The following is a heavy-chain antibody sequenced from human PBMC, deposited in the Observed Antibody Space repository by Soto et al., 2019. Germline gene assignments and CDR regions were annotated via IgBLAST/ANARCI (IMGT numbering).Heavy chain of an antibody. J-gene: IGHJ6*03. CDR1: SGSISSSNW. CDR3: ASNRVGDDYYYYYMDV. CDR2: IYHSGST. V-gene: IGHV4-4*02. Sequence: QVQLQESGPGLVKPSGTLSLTCAVSSGSISSSNWWSWVRQPPGKGLEWIGEIYHSGSTNYNPPLKSRVTISVDKSKNQFSLKLSSVTAADTAVYYCASNRVGDDYYYYYMDVWGKGTTVTVSS. D-gene: IGHD2-21*02.